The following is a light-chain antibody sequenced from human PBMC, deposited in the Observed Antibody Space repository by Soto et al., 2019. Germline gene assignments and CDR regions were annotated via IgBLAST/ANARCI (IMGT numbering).Light chain of an antibody. CDR1: QSVSSY. CDR2: DAS. Sequence: EIVLTQSPATLSLSPGERATLSCRASQSVSSYLAWYQQKPGQAPRLLIYDASNRATGIPARFSGSGSGTGFTLTISSLQPEDFPVYYCEQRTNWPPYTFGQGTKREIK. J-gene: IGKJ2*01. CDR3: EQRTNWPPYT. V-gene: IGKV3-11*01.